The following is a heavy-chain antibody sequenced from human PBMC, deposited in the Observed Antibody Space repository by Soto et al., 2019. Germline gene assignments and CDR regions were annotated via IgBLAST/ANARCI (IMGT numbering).Heavy chain of an antibody. D-gene: IGHD3-3*01. J-gene: IGHJ6*02. CDR2: IGAYNGNT. CDR1: GYTFTSYG. V-gene: IGHV1-18*01. CDR3: ARAYYDFWSGYYLVGAYGMDV. Sequence: QVQLVQSGAEVKKPGASVKVSCKASGYTFTSYGISWVRQAPGQGLEWMGWIGAYNGNTNYAQKLQGRVTMTTDTSTSTAYMELRSLRSDDTAVYYCARAYYDFWSGYYLVGAYGMDVWGQGTTVTVSS.